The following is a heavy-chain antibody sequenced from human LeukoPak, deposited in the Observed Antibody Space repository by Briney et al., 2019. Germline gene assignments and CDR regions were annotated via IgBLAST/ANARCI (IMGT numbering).Heavy chain of an antibody. D-gene: IGHD2-8*01. CDR3: VGTNAGGF. CDR2: FYNFGTT. Sequence: SETLSLTCTVSGVSMNMYHWTWIRQPPGTGLEWIGSFYNFGTTNYSPSLKSRVTISVDTPKNQFSLRLTSVNAADTAVYCCVGTNAGGFWGQGIVVTVSS. J-gene: IGHJ4*02. V-gene: IGHV4-59*01. CDR1: GVSMNMYH.